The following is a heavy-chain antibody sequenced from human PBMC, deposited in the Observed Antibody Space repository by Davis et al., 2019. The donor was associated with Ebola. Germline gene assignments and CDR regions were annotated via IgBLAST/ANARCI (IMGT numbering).Heavy chain of an antibody. Sequence: PGGSLRLSCVASGLTVSSSYMTWVRQAPGKGLEWVSAISGSGGSTYYADSVKGRFTISRDNSKNTLYLQMNSLRAEDTAVYYCARDTSLRRDGYNCGDYWGQGTLVTVSS. D-gene: IGHD5-24*01. V-gene: IGHV3-23*01. CDR3: ARDTSLRRDGYNCGDY. J-gene: IGHJ4*02. CDR1: GLTVSSSY. CDR2: ISGSGGST.